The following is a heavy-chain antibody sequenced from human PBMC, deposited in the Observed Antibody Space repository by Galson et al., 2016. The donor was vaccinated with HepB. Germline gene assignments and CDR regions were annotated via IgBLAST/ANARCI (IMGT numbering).Heavy chain of an antibody. CDR2: ISGSGGST. Sequence: SLRLSCAASGFTFSSYAMSWVRQAPGKGLEWVSAISGSGGSTYYADPVKGRFTIFRDNSKDTLYLQMNSLRAEDTAVYYCAKEVGTVHPSNWFDPWGQGTLVTVSS. D-gene: IGHD1-26*01. J-gene: IGHJ5*02. V-gene: IGHV3-23*01. CDR1: GFTFSSYA. CDR3: AKEVGTVHPSNWFDP.